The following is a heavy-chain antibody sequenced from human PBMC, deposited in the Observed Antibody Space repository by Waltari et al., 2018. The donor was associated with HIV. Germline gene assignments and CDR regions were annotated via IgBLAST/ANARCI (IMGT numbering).Heavy chain of an antibody. CDR3: ARGAALDY. Sequence: QVQLQKSGPGLVKPSETLSLTGTVSGASIVLHDWIWIRQPPGKGLEWIGYIYHSGSTNYNPSLMSRVTISVDTSNNEFSLKLSSVTAADTAVYYCARGAALDYWGQGTLITVSS. CDR2: IYHSGST. D-gene: IGHD6-6*01. J-gene: IGHJ4*02. CDR1: GASIVLHD. V-gene: IGHV4-59*11.